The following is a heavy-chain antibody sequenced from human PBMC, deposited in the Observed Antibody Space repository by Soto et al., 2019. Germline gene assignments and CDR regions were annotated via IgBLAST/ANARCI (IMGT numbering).Heavy chain of an antibody. J-gene: IGHJ4*02. CDR2: ISGYNGNT. Sequence: QVQLVQSGAEVKKPGASVKVSCKFSGYIFTKYGINWVRQAPGQGLEWMGWISGYNGNTNYAQKVQGRVTVTTDTTTNTAYMELTSLTSDDTAVYYCARVRGVKDYHYVDAFDYWGQGTLVTVSS. CDR1: GYIFTKYG. D-gene: IGHD4-17*01. V-gene: IGHV1-18*01. CDR3: ARVRGVKDYHYVDAFDY.